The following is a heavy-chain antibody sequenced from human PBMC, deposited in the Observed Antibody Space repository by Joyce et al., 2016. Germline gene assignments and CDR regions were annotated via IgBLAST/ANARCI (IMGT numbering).Heavy chain of an antibody. CDR1: RYTLSDYH. V-gene: IGHV1-2*02. J-gene: IGHJ4*02. CDR2: INPNNGGT. D-gene: IGHD2-2*01. Sequence: QVQLVQSGAEVKKPGASVKVSFQTSRYTLSDYHMHWLRQAPGQGLEWMGWINPNNGGTHYSEKFQGRVTMTRDTSISTAYMELRRLTSDDTAVYYCARARPATGAFDYWGQGALVTVSS. CDR3: ARARPATGAFDY.